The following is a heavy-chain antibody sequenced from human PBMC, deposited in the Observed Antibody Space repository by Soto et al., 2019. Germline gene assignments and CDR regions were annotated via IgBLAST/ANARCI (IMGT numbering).Heavy chain of an antibody. J-gene: IGHJ4*02. CDR1: GGSISSGNYY. CDR3: ARGTAILFYYFDY. CDR2: MYYRAIP. D-gene: IGHD5-18*01. V-gene: IGHV4-30-4*01. Sequence: SETLSLTCSVSGGSISSGNYYCSWLRQSPGKGLEWIGYMYYRAIPYYNPSLKSRVTISVDASKNQFSLTMTSVTAADTAVYYCARGTAILFYYFDYWGQGSLVTVSS.